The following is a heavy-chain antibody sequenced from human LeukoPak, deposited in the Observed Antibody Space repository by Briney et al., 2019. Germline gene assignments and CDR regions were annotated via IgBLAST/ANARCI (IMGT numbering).Heavy chain of an antibody. CDR2: IYSDGSTT. CDR1: GFTFSKYW. V-gene: IGHV3-74*01. Sequence: GSLRLSCAASGFTFSKYWMHWVRQAPGKGLVWVSRIYSDGSTTPYADSVKGRFTVSRDNAKSTLYLQMNSLRAEDTAVYYCAGGVYVGHYFDYWGQGTLVTVSS. CDR3: AGGVYVGHYFDY. J-gene: IGHJ4*02. D-gene: IGHD5/OR15-5a*01.